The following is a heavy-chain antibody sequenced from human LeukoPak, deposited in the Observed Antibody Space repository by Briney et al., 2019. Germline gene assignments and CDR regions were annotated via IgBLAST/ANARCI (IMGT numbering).Heavy chain of an antibody. D-gene: IGHD3-22*01. CDR1: GFTFDDYA. V-gene: IGHV3-43*02. CDR2: ISGDGGST. J-gene: IGHJ5*02. CDR3: AKDFGYYDSSGYYSS. Sequence: GGSLRLSCAASGFTFDDYAMHWVRQAPGKGLEWVSLISGDGGSTYYADSVKGRFTISRDNSKNSLYLQMNRLRTEDTALYYCAKDFGYYDSSGYYSSWGQGTLVTVSS.